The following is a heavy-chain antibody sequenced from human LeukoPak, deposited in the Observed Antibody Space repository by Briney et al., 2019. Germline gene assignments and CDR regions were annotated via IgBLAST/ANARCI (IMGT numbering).Heavy chain of an antibody. CDR3: ARDLVGSSFDY. D-gene: IGHD1-26*01. J-gene: IGHJ4*02. CDR1: GLTVSSNY. V-gene: IGHV3-53*01. Sequence: GGSLRLSCAASGLTVSSNYMSWVRQAPGKGLEWVSVIYSGGNIYYADSVKGRFTISRDNSKNTLYLQMNTPRAEDTAVYYCARDLVGSSFDYWGQGTLVTVSS. CDR2: IYSGGNI.